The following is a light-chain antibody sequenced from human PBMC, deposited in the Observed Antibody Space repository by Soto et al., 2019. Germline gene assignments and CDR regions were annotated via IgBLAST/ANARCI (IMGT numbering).Light chain of an antibody. CDR2: NNN. Sequence: QSVLTQPPSVSGAPGQMVTISCTGSSSNIGAGYDVHWYEQLPGTAPKLLISNNNNRPSGVPDRFSGSKSGTSASLAITGLQAEDEADYYCQSYDSILRGVVFGGGTKVTVL. CDR3: QSYDSILRGVV. J-gene: IGLJ2*01. CDR1: SSNIGAGYD. V-gene: IGLV1-40*01.